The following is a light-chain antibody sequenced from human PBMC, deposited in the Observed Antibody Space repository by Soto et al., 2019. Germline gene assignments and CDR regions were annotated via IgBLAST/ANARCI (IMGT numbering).Light chain of an antibody. J-gene: IGKJ4*01. V-gene: IGKV3-15*01. Sequence: EIVMTQSPATLSVSRGERATLSCRASQSVSISLAWYQQKPGQAHRLLIYGASTRATGIPARFSGSGSGTEFTLTISSLQSEDFAVYDCQQYNNWPLTFGGGTKVEIK. CDR1: QSVSIS. CDR3: QQYNNWPLT. CDR2: GAS.